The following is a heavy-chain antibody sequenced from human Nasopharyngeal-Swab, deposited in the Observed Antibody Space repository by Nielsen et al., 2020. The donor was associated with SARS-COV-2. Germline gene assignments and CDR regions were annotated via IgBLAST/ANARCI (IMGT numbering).Heavy chain of an antibody. CDR1: GFTFSSYG. D-gene: IGHD5-18*01. J-gene: IGHJ6*03. V-gene: IGHV3-33*01. CDR3: ARDPRDTAMVMWGQYYYYYYMDV. CDR2: IWYDGSNK. Sequence: GGSLRLSCAASGFTFSSYGMHWVRQAPGKGLEWVAVIWYDGSNKYYADSVKGRFTISRDNSKNTLYLQMNSLRAEDTAVYYCARDPRDTAMVMWGQYYYYYYMDVWGKGTTVTVSS.